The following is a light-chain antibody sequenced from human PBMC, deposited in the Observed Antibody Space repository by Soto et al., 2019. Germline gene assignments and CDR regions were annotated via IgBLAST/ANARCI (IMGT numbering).Light chain of an antibody. Sequence: EKAMTQSPAILSVSPGERATLSCRASQSVSSNLAWYQQKLGQAPRLLIYGASTRATGIPARFSGSGSGTEFTLTISSLQSEDFAVYYCQQYNSWRQITFGQGTRLEIK. V-gene: IGKV3-15*01. CDR3: QQYNSWRQIT. J-gene: IGKJ5*01. CDR1: QSVSSN. CDR2: GAS.